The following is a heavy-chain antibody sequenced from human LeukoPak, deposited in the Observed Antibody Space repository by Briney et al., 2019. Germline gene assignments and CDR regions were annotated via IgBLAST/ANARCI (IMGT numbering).Heavy chain of an antibody. J-gene: IGHJ1*01. CDR1: GFTFATYT. CDR3: AKGGAVTGTMYFQY. D-gene: IGHD6-19*01. CDR2: IRSSGDST. Sequence: GGSLRLSCAASGFTFATYTMSWVRQAPGKGLEWVSAIRSSGDSTYYADSAKGRFTISRDNSKNTLYLQMNSLRAEDTVIYYCAKGGAVTGTMYFQYWGQGTLVTVSS. V-gene: IGHV3-23*01.